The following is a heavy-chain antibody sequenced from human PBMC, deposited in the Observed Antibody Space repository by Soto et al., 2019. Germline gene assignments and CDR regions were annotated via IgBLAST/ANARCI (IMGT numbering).Heavy chain of an antibody. CDR3: ATWGRWLSNYCYYGMSV. D-gene: IGHD6-19*01. J-gene: IGHJ6*02. CDR2: IKQDGSEK. V-gene: IGHV3-7*03. CDR1: GFTFSSYW. Sequence: GGSLRLSCAASGFTFSSYWMSWVRQAPGKGLEWVANIKQDGSEKYYVDSVKGRFTISRDNAKNSLYLQMNSLRAEDTAVYYCATWGRWLSNYCYYGMSVCGQQTTFTVSS.